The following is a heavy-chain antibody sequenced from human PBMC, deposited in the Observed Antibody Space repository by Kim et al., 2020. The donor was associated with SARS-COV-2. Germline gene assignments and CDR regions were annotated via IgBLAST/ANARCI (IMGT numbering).Heavy chain of an antibody. Sequence: SVKVSCKASGYTFSSYAISWVRQAPGQGLEWMGGIIPIFGTANYAQRFQGRVTITADESTSTAYMELSSLTSEDTAVYYCARYVAMAGPRYYGMDIWGQGSTVTVSS. CDR3: ARYVAMAGPRYYGMDI. CDR2: IIPIFGTA. V-gene: IGHV1-69*13. J-gene: IGHJ6*02. CDR1: GYTFSSYA. D-gene: IGHD6-19*01.